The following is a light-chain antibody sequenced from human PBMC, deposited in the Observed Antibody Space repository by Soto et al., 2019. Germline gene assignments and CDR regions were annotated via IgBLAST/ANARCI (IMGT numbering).Light chain of an antibody. CDR1: SSDIGSYNY. CDR3: SSYGGSSTL. V-gene: IGLV2-14*03. J-gene: IGLJ3*02. Sequence: QSALTQPASLSGSPGQSITISCTGTSSDIGSYNYVSWYQQHPGKAPILMIFDVSYRPSGISDRFSGSKSGNTASLTISGLRPEDEADYYCSSYGGSSTLFGGGTKLTVL. CDR2: DVS.